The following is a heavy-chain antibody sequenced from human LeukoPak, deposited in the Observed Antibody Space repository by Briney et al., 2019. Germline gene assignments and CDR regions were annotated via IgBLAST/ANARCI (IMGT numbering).Heavy chain of an antibody. CDR1: GGTFSSYA. CDR2: IIPIFGTA. J-gene: IGHJ3*02. D-gene: IGHD3-3*01. CDR3: ATYSGVVIPRAFDI. Sequence: SVKVSCKASGGTFSSYAISWVRQAPGQGLEWMGGIIPIFGTANYAQKFQGRVTITTDESTSTAYMELSSLSSEDTAVYYCATYSGVVIPRAFDIWGQGTMVTVSS. V-gene: IGHV1-69*05.